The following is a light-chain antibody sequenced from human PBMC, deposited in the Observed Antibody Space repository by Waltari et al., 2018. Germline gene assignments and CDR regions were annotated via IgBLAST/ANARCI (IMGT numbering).Light chain of an antibody. Sequence: QSVLTQPPSASGTPGQRVTTPFSRSSSTTGSNLASWYLQVPGTAPKLLIYSNHQRPSGVPERFSGSKSGPSASLAISWLQSEDEGDYYCAAWDGSLEGWVFGGGTRLTVL. CDR1: SSTTGSNL. CDR2: SNH. CDR3: AAWDGSLEGWV. V-gene: IGLV1-44*01. J-gene: IGLJ3*02.